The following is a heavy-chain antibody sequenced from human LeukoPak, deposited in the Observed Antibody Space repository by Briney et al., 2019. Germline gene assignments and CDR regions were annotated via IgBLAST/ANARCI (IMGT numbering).Heavy chain of an antibody. V-gene: IGHV1-46*01. CDR2: INPSGGST. J-gene: IGHJ5*02. CDR3: ARARYKWNEGLSWFDP. CDR1: GYTFTSYY. Sequence: ASVKVSCKASGYTFTSYYMHWVRQAAGRGLEWMGIINPSGGSTSYAQKFQGRVTMTRDMSTSTVYMELSSLRSEDTAVYYCARARYKWNEGLSWFDPWGQGTPVTVSS. D-gene: IGHD1-20*01.